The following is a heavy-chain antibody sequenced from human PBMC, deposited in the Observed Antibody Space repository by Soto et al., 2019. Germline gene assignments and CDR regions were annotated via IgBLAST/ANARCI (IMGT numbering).Heavy chain of an antibody. Sequence: QVQLVQSGAEVKKTGSSVKVSCRASGDTFSSYGISWVRQAPGQGLEFMGGIIPKFGTTNYAQKFRGRVTITADESTSTAYMEVSSLISEDTAVYYCARASGRGWYNWFDPWGQGTLVTVSS. V-gene: IGHV1-69*01. CDR3: ARASGRGWYNWFDP. CDR2: IIPKFGTT. J-gene: IGHJ5*02. D-gene: IGHD6-19*01. CDR1: GDTFSSYG.